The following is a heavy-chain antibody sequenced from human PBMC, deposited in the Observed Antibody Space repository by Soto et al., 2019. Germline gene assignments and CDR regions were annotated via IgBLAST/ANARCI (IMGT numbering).Heavy chain of an antibody. J-gene: IGHJ2*01. CDR1: GFTFSSYA. D-gene: IGHD1-1*01. CDR3: AKPRRSSPSTGMGTYGYCDR. CDR2: ISGSGGST. Sequence: EVQLLESGGGLVQPGGSLRLSCAASGFTFSSYAMSWVRQAPGKGLEWVSAISGSGGSTYYAGSVKGRFTISRDNSKNTLYRQRNSRRAEDTAVYYGAKPRRSSPSTGMGTYGYCDRWGRGTLVTVAS. V-gene: IGHV3-23*01.